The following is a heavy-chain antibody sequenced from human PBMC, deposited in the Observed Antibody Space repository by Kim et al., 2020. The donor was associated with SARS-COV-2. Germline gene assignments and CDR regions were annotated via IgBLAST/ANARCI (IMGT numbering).Heavy chain of an antibody. D-gene: IGHD6-19*01. CDR3: ARGAVAAKGYAFDI. Sequence: SVKVSCKASGGTFSSYAISWVRQAPGQGLEWMGRIIPILGIANYAQKFQGRVTITADKSTSTAYMELSSLRSEDTAVYYCARGAVAAKGYAFDIWGQGTMVTVSS. CDR1: GGTFSSYA. CDR2: IIPILGIA. J-gene: IGHJ3*02. V-gene: IGHV1-69*04.